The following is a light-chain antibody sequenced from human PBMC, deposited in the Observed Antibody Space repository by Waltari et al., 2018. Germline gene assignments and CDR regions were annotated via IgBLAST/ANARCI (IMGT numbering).Light chain of an antibody. CDR3: SSYTSSSTVV. CDR2: VVS. Sequence: QSALTQPASVSGSPGQSITISCTGTSSDVGCYNYVSWYQQHPGKAPKLMIYVVSNPPSGVSNRFSGSKSGSTASLTISGLQVEDEADYYCSSYTSSSTVVFGGGTKLTVL. CDR1: SSDVGCYNY. J-gene: IGLJ2*01. V-gene: IGLV2-14*01.